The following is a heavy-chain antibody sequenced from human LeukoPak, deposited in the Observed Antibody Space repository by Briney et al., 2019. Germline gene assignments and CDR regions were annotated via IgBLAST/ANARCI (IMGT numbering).Heavy chain of an antibody. J-gene: IGHJ3*02. CDR1: GYTFTSYD. CDR2: MNPNSGNT. V-gene: IGHV1-8*01. CDR3: ARAPTTAHYYDSSGYYHAFDI. D-gene: IGHD3-22*01. Sequence: ASVKVSCKASGYTFTSYDINWVRQATGQGLEWMGWMNPNSGNTGYAQKFQGRVTMTRDTSISTAYMELSRLRSDDTAVYYCARAPTTAHYYDSSGYYHAFDIWGQGTMVTVSS.